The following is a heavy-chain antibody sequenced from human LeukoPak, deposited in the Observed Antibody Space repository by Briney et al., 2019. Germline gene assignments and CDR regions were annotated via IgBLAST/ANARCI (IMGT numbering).Heavy chain of an antibody. CDR1: GYTFTGYY. V-gene: IGHV1-2*02. CDR3: RTDRYGDYGDYIDY. CDR2: INPNSGGT. J-gene: IGHJ4*02. Sequence: ASVKVSCKASGYTFTGYYMHWVRQAPGKGLGWMGWINPNSGGTKYAPKFQNRVTMTRDTSISTAYMELSRLRSDDTAVYYCRTDRYGDYGDYIDYWGQGTLVTVSS. D-gene: IGHD4-17*01.